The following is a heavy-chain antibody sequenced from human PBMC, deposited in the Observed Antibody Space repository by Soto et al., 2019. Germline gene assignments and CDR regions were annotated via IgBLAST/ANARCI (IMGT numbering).Heavy chain of an antibody. V-gene: IGHV1-46*01. CDR1: GYTFTDYY. J-gene: IGHJ4*02. CDR3: ARPPFPGCINAVCYPFDY. CDR2: INPSGGST. D-gene: IGHD2-8*01. Sequence: QVQLVQSGAEVKKPGASVKVSCKASGYTFTDYYIHWVRQAPGQGLEWMGMINPSGGSTDYAQKCRGRVTMTRDTSTGTVYMELSSLRSEDTALYYCARPPFPGCINAVCYPFDYWGQGTLVTVSS.